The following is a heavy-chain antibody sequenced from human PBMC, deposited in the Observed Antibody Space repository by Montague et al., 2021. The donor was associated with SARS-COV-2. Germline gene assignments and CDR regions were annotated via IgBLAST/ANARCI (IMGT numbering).Heavy chain of an antibody. Sequence: SETLSLTCTVSSGSISSSSYYWGWIRQPPGKGLEWIGSIYYSGSTYYNPSLKSRVTISVDTSKNQFSLKLSSVTAADTAVYYCARDLAGYYGSGGYGGMDVWGQGTTVTVSS. CDR3: ARDLAGYYGSGGYGGMDV. CDR1: SGSISSSSYY. D-gene: IGHD3-10*01. CDR2: IYYSGST. J-gene: IGHJ6*02. V-gene: IGHV4-39*07.